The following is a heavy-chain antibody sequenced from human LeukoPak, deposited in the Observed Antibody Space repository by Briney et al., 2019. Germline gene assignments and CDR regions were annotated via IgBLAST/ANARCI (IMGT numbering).Heavy chain of an antibody. CDR2: INWNGGST. V-gene: IGHV3-20*04. CDR3: ARADYYDSSGYYGGEVDY. Sequence: GGSLRLSCAASGFTFDDYAMHWVRQAPGKGLEWVSGINWNGGSTGYADSVKGRFTISRDNAKNSLYLQMNSLRAEDTALYYCARADYYDSSGYYGGEVDYWGQGTLVTVSS. D-gene: IGHD3-22*01. J-gene: IGHJ4*02. CDR1: GFTFDDYA.